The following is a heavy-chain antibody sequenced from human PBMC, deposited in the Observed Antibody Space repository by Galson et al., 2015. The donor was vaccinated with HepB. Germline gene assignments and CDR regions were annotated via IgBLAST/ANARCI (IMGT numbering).Heavy chain of an antibody. CDR2: ISSTGTTK. CDR3: ARVYFGSGSSSAYWYFDL. Sequence: SLRLSCAASGFTFSSHTMNWVRQAPGKGLESVSYISSTGTTKYYADSAKGRFTISRDNAQNSLYLQMNSLRDEDTAVYYCARVYFGSGSSSAYWYFDLWGRGALVTVSS. J-gene: IGHJ2*01. CDR1: GFTFSSHT. V-gene: IGHV3-48*02. D-gene: IGHD3-10*01.